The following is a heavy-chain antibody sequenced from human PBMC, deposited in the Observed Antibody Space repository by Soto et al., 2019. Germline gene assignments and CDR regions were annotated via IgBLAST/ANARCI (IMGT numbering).Heavy chain of an antibody. V-gene: IGHV4-31*03. CDR2: IYHSGTT. Sequence: QVQLQESGPGLVKPSQTLSLTCTVSGGSISSGGYYWSWIRQHPGKGLEWIGYIYHSGTTYYNPSPKTRFTISVDTSKNEFSLKLTSVTAADPAVYYCARVRGNQLPGWFDPWGQGTLVTVSS. D-gene: IGHD2-2*01. CDR1: GGSISSGGYY. J-gene: IGHJ5*02. CDR3: ARVRGNQLPGWFDP.